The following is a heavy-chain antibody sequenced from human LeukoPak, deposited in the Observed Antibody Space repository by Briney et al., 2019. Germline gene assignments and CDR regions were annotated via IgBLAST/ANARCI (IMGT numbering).Heavy chain of an antibody. CDR1: GFTFSDYY. CDR3: ASPPVVTGYYYYMDV. V-gene: IGHV3-11*04. D-gene: IGHD2-2*01. J-gene: IGHJ6*03. CDR2: ISSSGSTI. Sequence: GGSLRLSCAASGFTFSDYYMSWIRQAPGKGLEWVSYISSSGSTIYYADSVKGRFTISRDNAKNSLYLQMNSLRAEDTAVYYCASPPVVTGYYYYMDVWGKGTTVTVSS.